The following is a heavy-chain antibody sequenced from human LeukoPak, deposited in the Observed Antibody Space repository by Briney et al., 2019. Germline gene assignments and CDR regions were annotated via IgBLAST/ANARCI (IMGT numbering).Heavy chain of an antibody. CDR1: GFTVSSNY. J-gene: IGHJ6*02. V-gene: IGHV3-66*01. D-gene: IGHD6-13*01. CDR3: ARAIAAAGPYGMDV. Sequence: GGSLRLSCAASGFTVSSNYMSWVRQAPGKGLEWVSVIYSGGSTYYADSVKGRFTISRDNSKNTLYLQMNSLRAEDTAVYYCARAIAAAGPYGMDVWGQGTTVTGSS. CDR2: IYSGGST.